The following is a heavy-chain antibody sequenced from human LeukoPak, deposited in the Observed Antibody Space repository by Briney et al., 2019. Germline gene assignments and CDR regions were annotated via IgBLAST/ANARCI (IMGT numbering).Heavy chain of an antibody. J-gene: IGHJ3*02. CDR3: ARGVIGGYYGFDI. Sequence: SETLSFTCTVSGGSISSSSYYWGWIRQPPGKGLEWIGTMYYSGSTYYNPSLKSRVTISIDTSKNQFSLELSSVTAADTAVYYCARGVIGGYYGFDIWGQGTMVTVSS. CDR2: MYYSGST. CDR1: GGSISSSSYY. V-gene: IGHV4-39*07. D-gene: IGHD3-22*01.